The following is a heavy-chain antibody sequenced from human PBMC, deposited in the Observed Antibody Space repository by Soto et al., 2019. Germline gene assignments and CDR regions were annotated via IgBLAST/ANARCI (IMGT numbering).Heavy chain of an antibody. CDR2: INPSGGST. CDR1: GYTFTSYY. Sequence: GASVKVSCKASGYTFTSYYMHWVRQAPGQGLEWMGIINPSGGSTSYAQKFQGRVTMTRDTSTSTVYMELSSLRSEDTAVYYCARDLVMITFGGVHKEYFDYWGQGTLVTVSS. CDR3: ARDLVMITFGGVHKEYFDY. D-gene: IGHD3-16*01. J-gene: IGHJ4*02. V-gene: IGHV1-46*03.